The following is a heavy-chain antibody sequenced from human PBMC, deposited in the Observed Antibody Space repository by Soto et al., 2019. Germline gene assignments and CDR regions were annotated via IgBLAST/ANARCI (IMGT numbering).Heavy chain of an antibody. Sequence: ETLSLTCTVSGGSISSYYWSWIRQPPGKGLEWIGYIYYSGSTNYNPSLKSRVTISVDTSKNQFSLKLSSVTAADTAVYYCAREVVEDFWSGYFDYWGQGTLVTVSS. V-gene: IGHV4-59*13. J-gene: IGHJ4*02. D-gene: IGHD3-3*01. CDR2: IYYSGST. CDR1: GGSISSYY. CDR3: AREVVEDFWSGYFDY.